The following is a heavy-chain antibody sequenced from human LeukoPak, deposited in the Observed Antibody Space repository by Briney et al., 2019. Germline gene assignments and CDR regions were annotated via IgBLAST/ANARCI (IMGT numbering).Heavy chain of an antibody. CDR3: ARDSRGYPY. Sequence: GGSLRLSCAASGLTLSNYWMTWVRQAPGKGLEWVANINQDGSEKNYVDSVKGRFTISRDNAKNSLYLEMNSLRAEDMGVYYCARDSRGYPYWGQGTLVTVSS. V-gene: IGHV3-7*05. J-gene: IGHJ4*02. CDR1: GLTLSNYW. D-gene: IGHD3-22*01. CDR2: INQDGSEK.